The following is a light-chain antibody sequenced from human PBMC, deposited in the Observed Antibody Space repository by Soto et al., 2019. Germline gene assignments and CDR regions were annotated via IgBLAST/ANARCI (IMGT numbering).Light chain of an antibody. CDR2: EVS. Sequence: QSVLTQPASVSGSPGRSITISCTATSSDVGGYNYVSWYQQHPGKGPKLMIYEVSNRPSGVSNRFSGSKSGNTATLTISGLQAEDEADYYCSSYTSTTTRVFGTGTKVTVL. V-gene: IGLV2-14*03. J-gene: IGLJ1*01. CDR1: SSDVGGYNY. CDR3: SSYTSTTTRV.